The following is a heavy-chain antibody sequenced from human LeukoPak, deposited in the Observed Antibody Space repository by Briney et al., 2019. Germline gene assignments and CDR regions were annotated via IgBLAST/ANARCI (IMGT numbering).Heavy chain of an antibody. CDR2: INHSGST. D-gene: IGHD5-12*01. CDR1: GGSFSGYY. V-gene: IGHV4-34*01. Sequence: SETLSLTCAVYGGSFSGYYWSWIRRPPGKGLEWIGEINHSGSTNYNPSLKSRVTISVDTSKNQFSLKLGSVTAADTAVYYCADEYSRYWGQGTLVTVSS. J-gene: IGHJ4*02. CDR3: ADEYSRY.